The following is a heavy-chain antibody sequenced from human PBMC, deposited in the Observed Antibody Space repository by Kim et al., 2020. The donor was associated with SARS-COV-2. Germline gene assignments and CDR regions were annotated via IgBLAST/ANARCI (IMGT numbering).Heavy chain of an antibody. J-gene: IGHJ3*02. V-gene: IGHV3-30*04. Sequence: GGSLRLSCAASGFTFSSYTMHWVRQAPGKGLEWVAVISYDGSNKYYADSVKGRFTISRDNSKNTLYLQMNSLRAEDTAVYYCARDSLQHYYDSSGQLGGAFDIWGQGTMVTVSS. CDR1: GFTFSSYT. CDR3: ARDSLQHYYDSSGQLGGAFDI. CDR2: ISYDGSNK. D-gene: IGHD3-22*01.